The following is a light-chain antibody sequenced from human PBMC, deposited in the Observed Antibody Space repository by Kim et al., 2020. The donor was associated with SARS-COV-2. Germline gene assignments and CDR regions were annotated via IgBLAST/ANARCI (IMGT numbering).Light chain of an antibody. J-gene: IGLJ3*02. CDR1: NIGNKS. CDR3: QVWDSSSDHRV. Sequence: APGMTARVTWGGENIGNKSVHWYQQRPGQAPALVIFYDNTRPSGIPERFSGSNSGNTAALTIRRVEAGDEADYYCQVWDSSSDHRVFGGGTKVTVL. V-gene: IGLV3-21*04. CDR2: YDN.